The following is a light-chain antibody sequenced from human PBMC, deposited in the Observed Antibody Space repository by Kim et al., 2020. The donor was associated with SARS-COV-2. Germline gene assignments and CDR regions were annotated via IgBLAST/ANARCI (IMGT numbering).Light chain of an antibody. Sequence: ALGQTVRITCQGDSLRTYYASWYQQKPGQAPALVIYAKNNRPSGIPDRFSGSSSGNTASLTITGAQAEDEADYCCKSRDTSGDRLVFGGGTQLTVL. CDR2: AKN. V-gene: IGLV3-19*01. CDR1: SLRTYY. J-gene: IGLJ2*01. CDR3: KSRDTSGDRLV.